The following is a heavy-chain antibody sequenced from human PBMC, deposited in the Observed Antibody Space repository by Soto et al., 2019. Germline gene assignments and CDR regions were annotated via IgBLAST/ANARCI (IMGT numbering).Heavy chain of an antibody. CDR2: IIPIFGTA. J-gene: IGHJ4*02. V-gene: IGHV1-69*06. CDR3: ARDPLDPFYYDRSGYCPPHVNFDY. D-gene: IGHD3-22*01. Sequence: SVKVSCKASGGTFSSYAISWVRQAPGQGLEWMGGIIPIFGTANYAQKFQGRVTITADKSTSTAYMELSSLRSEDTAVYYCARDPLDPFYYDRSGYCPPHVNFDYWGQGTLVTVSS. CDR1: GGTFSSYA.